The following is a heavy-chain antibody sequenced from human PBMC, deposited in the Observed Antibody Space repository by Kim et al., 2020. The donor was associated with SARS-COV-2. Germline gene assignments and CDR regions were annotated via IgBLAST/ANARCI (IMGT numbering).Heavy chain of an antibody. Sequence: GGSLRLSCAVSGFTFSNYALSWVRQAPGKGLEWVSGISGSGGTTYYADSVKGWFTISRDSSKNTLYLQMNSLRTEDTALYYCAKGRGYSYRLDYWGQGTL. V-gene: IGHV3-23*01. J-gene: IGHJ4*02. CDR2: ISGSGGTT. D-gene: IGHD5-18*01. CDR3: AKGRGYSYRLDY. CDR1: GFTFSNYA.